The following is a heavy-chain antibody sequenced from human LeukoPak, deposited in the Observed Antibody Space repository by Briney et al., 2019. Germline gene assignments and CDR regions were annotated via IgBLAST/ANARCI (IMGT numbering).Heavy chain of an antibody. CDR2: ISYDGSNK. CDR3: ARGQWCSSTSCHGGRAFHI. J-gene: IGHJ3*02. Sequence: GGSLRLSCAASGFTFSSYARHWVRQAPGKGVEWVAVISYDGSNKYYADSVKGGFIISRENPKNPLYLQINTLRAQDTAVYYCARGQWCSSTSCHGGRAFHIWGQGTMVTVSS. D-gene: IGHD2-2*01. CDR1: GFTFSSYA. V-gene: IGHV3-30*04.